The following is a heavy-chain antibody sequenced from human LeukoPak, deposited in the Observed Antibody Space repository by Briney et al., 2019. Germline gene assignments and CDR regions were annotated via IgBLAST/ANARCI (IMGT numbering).Heavy chain of an antibody. CDR1: GFTFSTYG. V-gene: IGHV3-30*18. J-gene: IGHJ4*02. D-gene: IGHD6-13*01. CDR2: ISYDGSNK. CDR3: AKSGTRSSWSPRVKTYLDY. Sequence: GRSLRLSCAASGFTFSTYGMHWVRQAPGNGLEWVAVISYDGSNKYYADSVKGRFTISRDNSKNTLDLQMNSLRAEDTAVYYCAKSGTRSSWSPRVKTYLDYWGQGTLVTVSS.